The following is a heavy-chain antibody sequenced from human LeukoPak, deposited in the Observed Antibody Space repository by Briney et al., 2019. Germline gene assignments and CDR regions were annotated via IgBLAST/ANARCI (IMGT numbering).Heavy chain of an antibody. J-gene: IGHJ4*02. V-gene: IGHV3-73*01. CDR1: GFTFSGSA. CDR3: VRLYDSSDHWDY. D-gene: IGHD3-22*01. CDR2: IRSRVNSYAT. Sequence: GGSLRLSCAASGFTFSGSAMRWVRQASGKGLEWVGRIRSRVNSYATAYATSVKGRFTISRDDSKNTAYLQMNSLKTEDTAVYYCVRLYDSSDHWDYWGQGTLVTVSS.